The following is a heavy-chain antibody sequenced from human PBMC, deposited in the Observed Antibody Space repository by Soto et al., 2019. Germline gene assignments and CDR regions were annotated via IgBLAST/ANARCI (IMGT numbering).Heavy chain of an antibody. V-gene: IGHV4-39*01. D-gene: IGHD6-13*01. CDR1: SGSISSSTYH. CDR2: IYFTGAT. Sequence: PSETLSLTCSVSSGSISSSTYHWAWIRQPPGKGLEWIGSIYFTGATYYSPSLKTRVTLFVDTSKNLFSLRLNSVTAADTAIYYCAAEISSAGHYWGQGTLVTGSS. CDR3: AAEISSAGHY. J-gene: IGHJ4*02.